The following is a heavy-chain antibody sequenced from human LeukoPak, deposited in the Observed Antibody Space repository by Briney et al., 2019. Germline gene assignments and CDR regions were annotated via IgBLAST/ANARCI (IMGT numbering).Heavy chain of an antibody. D-gene: IGHD3-3*01. V-gene: IGHV3-33*01. J-gene: IGHJ6*02. CDR1: GFTFSSYG. CDR3: ARDPNTYYDFWSGYYNMRGYYYYGMDV. CDR2: IWYDGSNK. Sequence: GRSLRLSCAASGFTFSSYGMHRVRQAPGKGLEWVAVIWYDGSNKYYADSVKGRFTISRDNSKNTLYLQMNSLRAEDTAVYYCARDPNTYYDFWSGYYNMRGYYYYGMDVWGQGTTVTVSS.